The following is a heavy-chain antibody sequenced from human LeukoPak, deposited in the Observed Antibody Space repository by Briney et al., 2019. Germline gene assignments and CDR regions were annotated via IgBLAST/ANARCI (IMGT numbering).Heavy chain of an antibody. CDR1: GFTVSSNY. CDR2: ICSGGST. J-gene: IGHJ6*02. D-gene: IGHD6-19*01. CDR3: ARNGVGIAVAGYYGMDV. Sequence: GGSLRLSCAASGFTVSSNYMSWVRQAPGKGLEWVSVICSGGSTYYADSVKGRFTISRDNSKNTLYLQMNSLRAEDTAVYYCARNGVGIAVAGYYGMDVWGQGTTVTVSS. V-gene: IGHV3-66*01.